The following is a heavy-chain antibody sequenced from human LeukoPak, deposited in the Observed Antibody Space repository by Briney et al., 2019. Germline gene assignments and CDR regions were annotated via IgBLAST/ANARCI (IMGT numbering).Heavy chain of an antibody. V-gene: IGHV3-30*18. Sequence: GRSLRLSCAASGFTFSSYGMNWVRQAPGKGLGWVAVISYDGSNKYYADSVKGRFTISRDNSKNTLYLQMNSLRAEDTAVYYCAKDATGPAGSWGQGTLVTVSS. CDR3: AKDATGPAGS. J-gene: IGHJ5*02. D-gene: IGHD1-14*01. CDR2: ISYDGSNK. CDR1: GFTFSSYG.